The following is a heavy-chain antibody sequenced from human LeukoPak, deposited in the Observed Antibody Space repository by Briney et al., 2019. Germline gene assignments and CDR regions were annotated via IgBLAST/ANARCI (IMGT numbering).Heavy chain of an antibody. J-gene: IGHJ4*02. D-gene: IGHD6-13*01. Sequence: SGPALVKPTQALTLTCTFSGFSLGTSGMCVSWIRQPPGKALEWLARIDWDDEKYYSTSLKTRLTISKDTSKNQVVLTMTNMDPVDTATYFCARGIGYTSSWYLYYFDDWGQGTLVTVSS. CDR1: GFSLGTSGMC. CDR2: IDWDDEK. V-gene: IGHV2-70*11. CDR3: ARGIGYTSSWYLYYFDD.